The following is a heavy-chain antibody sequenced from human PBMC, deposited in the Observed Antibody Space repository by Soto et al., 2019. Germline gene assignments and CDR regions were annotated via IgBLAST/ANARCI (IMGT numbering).Heavy chain of an antibody. Sequence: SETLSLTCAVYGGSFSGYYCSWIRQPPGKGLEWIGELNDSGGTNYNASLKSRVSISVDTSKNQFSLKLSFVTAADTAVYYCARGRGGVQHWGQGTMVTVYS. CDR2: LNDSGGT. CDR3: ARGRGGVQH. J-gene: IGHJ1*01. V-gene: IGHV4-34*01. D-gene: IGHD3-10*01. CDR1: GGSFSGYY.